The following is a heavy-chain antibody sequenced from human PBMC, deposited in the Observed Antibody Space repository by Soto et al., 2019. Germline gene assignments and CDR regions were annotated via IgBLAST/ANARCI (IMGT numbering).Heavy chain of an antibody. D-gene: IGHD3-10*01. V-gene: IGHV1-18*01. CDR1: GYTFTSYG. CDR2: ISAYNGNT. CDR3: ARAVEYYYGSGSRYYYYGMDV. Sequence: ASVKVSCKASGYTFTSYGISWVRQAPGQGLERMGWISAYNGNTNYAQKLQGRVTMTTDTSTSTAYMELRSLRSDDTAVYYCARAVEYYYGSGSRYYYYGMDVWGQGTTVTVSS. J-gene: IGHJ6*02.